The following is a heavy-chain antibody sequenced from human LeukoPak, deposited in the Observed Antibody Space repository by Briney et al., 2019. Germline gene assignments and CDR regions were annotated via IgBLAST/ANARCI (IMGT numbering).Heavy chain of an antibody. Sequence: GGSLRLSCAASGFTFSSYAMSWVRQAPGKGLEWVAVISYDGSNKYYADSVKGRFTISRDNSKNTLYLQMNSLRAEDTAVYYCAKDAYTRDWPSIAEWGQGTLVTVSS. V-gene: IGHV3-30*18. CDR1: GFTFSSYA. D-gene: IGHD3/OR15-3a*01. J-gene: IGHJ4*02. CDR3: AKDAYTRDWPSIAE. CDR2: ISYDGSNK.